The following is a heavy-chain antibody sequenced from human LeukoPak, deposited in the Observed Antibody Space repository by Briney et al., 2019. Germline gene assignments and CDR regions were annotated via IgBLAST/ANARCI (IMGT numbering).Heavy chain of an antibody. V-gene: IGHV1-2*02. CDR2: INPNSGDT. Sequence: ASVKVSCKASGYTFTAYSIHWVRQAPGQGLEWMGWINPNSGDTNYAQMFEGRVTMTRDTSISTAYMEVSRLRSDDTAVYFCARIKYANYADSWGQGTLVTVSS. CDR1: GYTFTAYS. CDR3: ARIKYANYADS. J-gene: IGHJ4*02. D-gene: IGHD4/OR15-4a*01.